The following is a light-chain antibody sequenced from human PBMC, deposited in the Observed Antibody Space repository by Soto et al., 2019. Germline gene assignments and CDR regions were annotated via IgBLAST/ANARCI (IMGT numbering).Light chain of an antibody. V-gene: IGKV1-5*03. Sequence: IQMTQSTSTLSASVGDRVTITCRASQSISIWLAWYQQKPGRAPKFLIYKASDLENGVPSRFSGSGSGTEFALNISSLQPDDFATYYCQQYDSYPLTFGGGTKVDIK. CDR3: QQYDSYPLT. CDR2: KAS. J-gene: IGKJ4*01. CDR1: QSISIW.